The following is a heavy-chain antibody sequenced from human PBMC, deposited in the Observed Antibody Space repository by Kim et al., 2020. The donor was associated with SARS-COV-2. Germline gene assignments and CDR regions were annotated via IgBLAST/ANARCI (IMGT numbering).Heavy chain of an antibody. CDR1: GFTFSSYA. D-gene: IGHD3-10*01. CDR2: ISGSGGST. CDR3: AKDQDTMVREDIDV. J-gene: IGHJ6*02. V-gene: IGHV3-23*01. Sequence: GGSLRLSCAASGFTFSSYAMSWVRQAPGKGLEWVSAISGSGGSTYYADSVKGRFTISRDNSKDTQYLQMNNMRAEDTDVYDCAKDQDTMVREDIDVWGQGTTVTVSS.